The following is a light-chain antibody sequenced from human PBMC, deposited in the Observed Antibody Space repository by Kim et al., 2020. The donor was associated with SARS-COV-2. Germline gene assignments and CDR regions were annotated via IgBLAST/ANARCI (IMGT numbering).Light chain of an antibody. J-gene: IGKJ1*01. V-gene: IGKV3-15*01. CDR1: QTISNN. Sequence: VSPGERATLSCRASQTISNNLAWYQQKPGQAPRLLMYDASTKATGIPARFSGSGSGTEFTLTISSLQSEDFAVYYCHQYDDWPRTFGQGTKVDIK. CDR3: HQYDDWPRT. CDR2: DAS.